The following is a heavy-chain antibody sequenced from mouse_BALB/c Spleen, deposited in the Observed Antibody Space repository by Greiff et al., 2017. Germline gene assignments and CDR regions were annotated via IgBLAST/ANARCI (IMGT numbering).Heavy chain of an antibody. CDR3: ARPLRDYAMDY. Sequence: VQLQQSGAELVRPGVSVKISCKGSGYTFTDYAMHWVKQSHATSLEWIGVISTYYGDASYNQKFKGKATLTVDKSSSTAYMELARLTSEESAIYYCARPLRDYAMDYWGQGTSVTVSS. V-gene: IGHV1S137*01. CDR1: GYTFTDYA. CDR2: ISTYYGDA. J-gene: IGHJ4*01.